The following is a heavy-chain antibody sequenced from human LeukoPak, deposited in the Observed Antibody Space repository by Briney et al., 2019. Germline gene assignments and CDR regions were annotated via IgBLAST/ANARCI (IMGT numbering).Heavy chain of an antibody. Sequence: AASGKVSCKASGGTFSSYAISWVRQAPGQGLEWMGGIIPIFGTANYAQKFQGRVTITADESTSTAYMELSSLRSEDTAVCCCASGEAATKDYWGQGTLVTVSS. V-gene: IGHV1-69*13. D-gene: IGHD3-10*01. CDR3: ASGEAATKDY. CDR1: GGTFSSYA. CDR2: IIPIFGTA. J-gene: IGHJ4*02.